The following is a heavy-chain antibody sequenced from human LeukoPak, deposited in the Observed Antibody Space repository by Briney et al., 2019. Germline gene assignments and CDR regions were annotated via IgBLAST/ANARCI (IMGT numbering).Heavy chain of an antibody. CDR1: EFSVGSNY. D-gene: IGHD6-19*01. V-gene: IGHV3-11*04. Sequence: PGRSLRLSCAASEFSVGSNYMTWVRQAPGKGLEWVSYISSSGSTIYYADSVKGRFTISRDNAKNSLYLQINSLRAEDTAVYYCARDRVAVYYYYYYMDVWGKGTTVTVSS. CDR3: ARDRVAVYYYYYYMDV. CDR2: ISSSGSTI. J-gene: IGHJ6*03.